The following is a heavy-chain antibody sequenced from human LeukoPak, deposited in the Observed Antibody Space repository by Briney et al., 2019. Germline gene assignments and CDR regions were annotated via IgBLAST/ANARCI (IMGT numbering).Heavy chain of an antibody. J-gene: IGHJ4*02. CDR3: ARGRAYGYSTVWDFDY. Sequence: GGSLRLSCAASGFTFSSYWMSWVRQAPGKGLEWVANIKQDGSEKYYVDSVKGRFTISRDNAKNSLYLQMNSLRAEDTAVYYCARGRAYGYSTVWDFDYWGQGTLVTVSS. CDR1: GFTFSSYW. V-gene: IGHV3-7*01. D-gene: IGHD6-19*01. CDR2: IKQDGSEK.